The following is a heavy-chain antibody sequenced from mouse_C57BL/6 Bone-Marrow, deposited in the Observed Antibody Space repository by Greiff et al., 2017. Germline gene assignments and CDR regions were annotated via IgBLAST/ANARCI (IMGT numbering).Heavy chain of an antibody. V-gene: IGHV1-5*01. CDR1: GYTFTSYW. Sequence: EVQLQQSGTVLARPGASVKMSCKTSGYTFTSYWMHWVKQRPGQGLEWIGAIHPGNSDTSYNQKFKGKAKLTVVKSASTAYMQLSSLTTEDSAVYYCTRGGVITTVVEGFAYWGQGTLVTVSA. CDR3: TRGGVITTVVEGFAY. J-gene: IGHJ3*01. CDR2: IHPGNSDT. D-gene: IGHD1-1*01.